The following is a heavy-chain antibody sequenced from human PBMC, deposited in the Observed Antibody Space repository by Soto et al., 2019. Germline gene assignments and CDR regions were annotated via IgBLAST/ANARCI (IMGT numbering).Heavy chain of an antibody. J-gene: IGHJ5*02. D-gene: IGHD2-2*01. CDR2: INPVDSDT. CDR1: GYSFTSFW. CDR3: ARVVMHVQGVVLPAAIPTNWFDP. V-gene: IGHV5-51*01. Sequence: GESLKISCQGFGYSFTSFWIGWVRQMPGKGLEWMGIINPVDSDTRYSPSFQGQVTISVDKSITTAYLQWSSLKASDTAMYYCARVVMHVQGVVLPAAIPTNWFDPWGQGNLVTVS.